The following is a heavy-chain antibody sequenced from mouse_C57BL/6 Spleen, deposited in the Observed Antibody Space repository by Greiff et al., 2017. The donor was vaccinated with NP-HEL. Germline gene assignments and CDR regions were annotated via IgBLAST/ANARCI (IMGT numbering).Heavy chain of an antibody. J-gene: IGHJ4*01. D-gene: IGHD1-1*01. Sequence: QVQLKESGAELVKPGASVKMSCKASGYTFTTYPIEWMKQNHGKSLEWIGNFHPYNDDTKYNEKFKGKATLTVEKSSSTVYLELSRLTSDDSAVYYCARSIYYGSSSRAMDYWGQGTSVTVSS. CDR3: ARSIYYGSSSRAMDY. CDR2: FHPYNDDT. V-gene: IGHV1-47*01. CDR1: GYTFTTYP.